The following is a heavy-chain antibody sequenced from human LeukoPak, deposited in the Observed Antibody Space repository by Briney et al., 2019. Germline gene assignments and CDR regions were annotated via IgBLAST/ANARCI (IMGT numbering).Heavy chain of an antibody. CDR2: TDSSGSYI. J-gene: IGHJ4*02. CDR1: GFTFSTYS. Sequence: PGGSLRLSCVASGFTFSTYSMNWVRQAPGKGLEWVSSTDSSGSYIYYADSVKGRFTISRDNAKNSLYLQMNSLRAEDTAVYYCAGGPVTTFYWGQGTLVTVSS. V-gene: IGHV3-21*01. CDR3: AGGPVTTFY. D-gene: IGHD4-17*01.